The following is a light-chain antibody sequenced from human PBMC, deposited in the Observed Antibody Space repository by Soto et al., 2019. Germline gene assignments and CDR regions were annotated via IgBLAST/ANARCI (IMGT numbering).Light chain of an antibody. V-gene: IGKV3-20*01. Sequence: ELVLTQSPATLSLSPGERAPLSCRASQSVSSYLAWYQQKPGQAPRLLIYGASSRATGIPDRFSGGGSGTDFSLTISRLDPEDFAVYDCQQYSSSPITFGQGTRLEIK. CDR1: QSVSSY. CDR3: QQYSSSPIT. CDR2: GAS. J-gene: IGKJ5*01.